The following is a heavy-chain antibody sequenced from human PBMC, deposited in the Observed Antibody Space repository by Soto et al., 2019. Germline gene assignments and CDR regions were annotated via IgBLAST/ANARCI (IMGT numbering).Heavy chain of an antibody. J-gene: IGHJ6*02. V-gene: IGHV1-69*01. CDR3: ARPLYSSSLDYYYGMDV. CDR1: GGTFSSYA. CDR2: IIPIFGTA. Sequence: QVQLVQSGAEVKKPGSSVKVSCKASGGTFSSYAISWVRQAPGQGLEWMGGIIPIFGTANYAQKFQGRVTITADESTSTGYMELSSLRSEGTAVYYCARPLYSSSLDYYYGMDVWGPGTTVAVSS. D-gene: IGHD6-6*01.